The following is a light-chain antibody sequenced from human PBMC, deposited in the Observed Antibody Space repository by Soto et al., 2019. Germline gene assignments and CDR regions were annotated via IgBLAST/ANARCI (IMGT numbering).Light chain of an antibody. J-gene: IGKJ1*01. CDR2: GTS. V-gene: IGKV3-15*01. Sequence: EIVRTQSPAPLSVSPGERATLSCRASQSVSSNLAWYQQKPGQAPRLLIYGTSTRATGVPARFSGSGSGTEFTLTISSLQSEDFAVYYCQQYNNWPRTFGQGTKVEIK. CDR1: QSVSSN. CDR3: QQYNNWPRT.